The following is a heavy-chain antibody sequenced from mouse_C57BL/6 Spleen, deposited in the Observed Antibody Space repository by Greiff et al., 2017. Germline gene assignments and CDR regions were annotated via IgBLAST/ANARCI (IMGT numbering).Heavy chain of an antibody. Sequence: DVMLVESGGGLVKPGGSLKLSCAAPGFTFSDYGMHWVRQAPEKGLEWVAYISSGSSTIYYADTVKGRFTISRDNAKNTLFLQMTSLRSEDTAMYYCARDYFDYWGQGTTLTVSS. CDR3: ARDYFDY. CDR1: GFTFSDYG. V-gene: IGHV5-17*01. J-gene: IGHJ2*01. CDR2: ISSGSSTI.